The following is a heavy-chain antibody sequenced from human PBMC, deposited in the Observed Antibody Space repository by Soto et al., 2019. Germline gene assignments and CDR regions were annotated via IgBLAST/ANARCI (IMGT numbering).Heavy chain of an antibody. CDR2: ISSSSSYI. V-gene: IGHV3-21*01. D-gene: IGHD3-10*01. Sequence: EVQLVESGGGLVKPGGSLRLSCAASGFTFSSYSMNWVRQAPGKGLEWVSSISSSSSYIYYADSVKGRFTISRDNAKNSLYLQMNSLRAEDTAVYYCARSHPGGTMVRGVIRGEFDYWGQGTLVTVSS. CDR3: ARSHPGGTMVRGVIRGEFDY. J-gene: IGHJ4*02. CDR1: GFTFSSYS.